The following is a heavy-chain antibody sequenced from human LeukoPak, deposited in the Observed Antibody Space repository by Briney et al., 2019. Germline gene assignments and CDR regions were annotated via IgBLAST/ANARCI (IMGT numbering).Heavy chain of an antibody. V-gene: IGHV3-23*01. CDR3: AKDWTGTKPFDL. CDR2: ISGSGGST. Sequence: GGSLRLSCAAPGFTFSSYGMSWVRQAPGKGLEWVAAISGSGGSTYYAHSEKGRFTTSRDNSKTTPYLHMKGRRAHDTAVYYCAKDWTGTKPFDLWGRGTLVTVSS. J-gene: IGHJ2*01. CDR1: GFTFSSYG. D-gene: IGHD3/OR15-3a*01.